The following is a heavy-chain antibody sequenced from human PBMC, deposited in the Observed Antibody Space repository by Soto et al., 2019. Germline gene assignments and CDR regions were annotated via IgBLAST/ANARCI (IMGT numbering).Heavy chain of an antibody. CDR1: GGSVSRDSNY. D-gene: IGHD3-3*01. CDR2: IYHSGST. J-gene: IGHJ4*02. Sequence: QVQLQESGPGLVKPSETLSLTCTVSGGSVSRDSNYWSWIRQPPGKGLEWIAYIYHSGSTNYNPSLKSRVTISDDTSKNQVSLKLSSVTAADAAVYYCARSGYYEYFDSWGQGSLVTVSS. CDR3: ARSGYYEYFDS. V-gene: IGHV4-61*01.